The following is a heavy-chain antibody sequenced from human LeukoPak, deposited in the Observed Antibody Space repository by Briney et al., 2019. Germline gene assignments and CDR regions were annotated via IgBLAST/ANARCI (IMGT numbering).Heavy chain of an antibody. CDR2: IYTSGST. Sequence: PSETLSLTCTVSGGSISSYYWSWIRQPAGKGLEWIGRIYTSGSTNYNPSLKSRVTMSVDTSKKQFSLKLSSVTAADTVVYYCASGYYDSSGYFVDYWGQGTLVTVSS. CDR1: GGSISSYY. D-gene: IGHD3-22*01. CDR3: ASGYYDSSGYFVDY. J-gene: IGHJ4*02. V-gene: IGHV4-4*07.